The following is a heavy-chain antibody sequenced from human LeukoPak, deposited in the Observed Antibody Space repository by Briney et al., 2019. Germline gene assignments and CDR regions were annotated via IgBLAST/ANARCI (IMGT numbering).Heavy chain of an antibody. CDR1: GGSISSYY. V-gene: IGHV4-59*01. CDR2: IYYSGGT. CDR3: AREGGYCSSTSCSNNWFDP. Sequence: SETLSLTCTVSGGSISSYYWSWIRQPPGKGLEWLGYIYYSGGTNYNPSLKSRVTISVDTSKNQFSLKLSSVTAADTAVYYCAREGGYCSSTSCSNNWFDPWGQGTLVTVSS. J-gene: IGHJ5*02. D-gene: IGHD2-2*01.